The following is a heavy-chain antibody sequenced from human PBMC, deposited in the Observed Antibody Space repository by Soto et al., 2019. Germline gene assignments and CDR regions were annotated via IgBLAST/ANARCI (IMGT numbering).Heavy chain of an antibody. CDR2: INHSGST. Sequence: SETLSLTCAVYGGSFSGYYWSWIRQPPGKGLEWIGEINHSGSTNYNPSLKSRVTISVDTSKNQFSLKLSSVTAADTAVSYCARGPLGGGYYYYYYYYGMDVWGQGTTVTVSS. CDR3: ARGPLGGGYYYYYYYYGMDV. J-gene: IGHJ6*02. CDR1: GGSFSGYY. D-gene: IGHD1-26*01. V-gene: IGHV4-34*01.